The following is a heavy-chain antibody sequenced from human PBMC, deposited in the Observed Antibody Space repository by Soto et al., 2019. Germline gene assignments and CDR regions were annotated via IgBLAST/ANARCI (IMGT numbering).Heavy chain of an antibody. V-gene: IGHV4-30-4*01. CDR1: GGSISSGDYY. D-gene: IGHD3-22*01. CDR3: ARGEYYDSSGYTFDY. CDR2: IYYSGST. J-gene: IGHJ4*02. Sequence: SETLSLTCTVSGGSISSGDYYWSWIRQPPGKGLEWIGYIYYSGSTYYNPSLESRVTISVDTSKNQFSLKLSSVTAADTAVYYCARGEYYDSSGYTFDYWGQGTLVTVSS.